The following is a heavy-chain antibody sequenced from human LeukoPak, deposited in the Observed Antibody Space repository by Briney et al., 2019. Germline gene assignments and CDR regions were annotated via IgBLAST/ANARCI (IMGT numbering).Heavy chain of an antibody. CDR3: ARDRHIVVVTAADI. V-gene: IGHV3-30-3*01. CDR2: ISYDGSNK. D-gene: IGHD2-21*02. J-gene: IGHJ3*02. Sequence: PGGSLRLSCAASGFTFSGYAMPWVRQAPGKGLEWVAVISYDGSNKYYADSVKGRFTISRDNSKNTLYLQMNSLRAEDTAVYYCARDRHIVVVTAADIWGQGTMVTVSS. CDR1: GFTFSGYA.